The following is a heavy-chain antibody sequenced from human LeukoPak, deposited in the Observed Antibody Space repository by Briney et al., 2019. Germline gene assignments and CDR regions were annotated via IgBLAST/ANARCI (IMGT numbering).Heavy chain of an antibody. J-gene: IGHJ4*02. CDR1: GYTFTGYY. CDR3: AREISGYSDY. D-gene: IGHD3-22*01. Sequence: GASVKVSCKASGYTFTGYYMHWVRQAPGQGLEWVGWINANSGDTKYAQKFQGRVTMTRDTSISTAYMELSRLRSDDTAMYYCAREISGYSDYWDQGTLVTVSS. V-gene: IGHV1-2*02. CDR2: INANSGDT.